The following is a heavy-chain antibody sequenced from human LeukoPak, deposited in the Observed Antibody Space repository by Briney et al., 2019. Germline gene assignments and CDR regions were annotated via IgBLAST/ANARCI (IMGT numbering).Heavy chain of an antibody. J-gene: IGHJ4*02. D-gene: IGHD6-19*01. Sequence: GSSVKVSCTASGGTFSSYAISWARQAPGQGLEWMGGIIPIFGTTNYAQKFQGRVTITADESTSTAYMELSSLRSEDTAVYYCARDHSSGLYYFDYWGQGTLVTVSS. V-gene: IGHV1-69*01. CDR3: ARDHSSGLYYFDY. CDR1: GGTFSSYA. CDR2: IIPIFGTT.